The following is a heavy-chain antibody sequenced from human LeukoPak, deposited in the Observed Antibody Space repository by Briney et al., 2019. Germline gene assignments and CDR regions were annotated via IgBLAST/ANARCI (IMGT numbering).Heavy chain of an antibody. J-gene: IGHJ4*02. Sequence: PSETLSLTCTVSGGSITSYYWSWIRQPPGKGLGWIGYIYYSGSTNYNPSLKSRVTISVDTSKNQFSLKLSSVTAADTAVYYCARVAGSGWYYFDYWGQGTLVTVSS. D-gene: IGHD6-19*01. CDR2: IYYSGST. V-gene: IGHV4-59*01. CDR3: ARVAGSGWYYFDY. CDR1: GGSITSYY.